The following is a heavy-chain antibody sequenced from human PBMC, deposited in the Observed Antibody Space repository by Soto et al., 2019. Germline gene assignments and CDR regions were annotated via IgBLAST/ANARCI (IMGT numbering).Heavy chain of an antibody. CDR2: IIPIFGTA. J-gene: IGHJ4*02. V-gene: IGHV1-69*01. CDR3: ASGVVLAGNVAYYFDY. Sequence: QVQLVQSGAEVKKPGSSVKVSCKASGGTFSSYAISWVRQAPGQGLEWMGGIIPIFGTANYAQKFQGRVTITAGESTSTAYMELSSLRSEDTAVYYCASGVVLAGNVAYYFDYWGQGTLVTVSS. D-gene: IGHD6-19*01. CDR1: GGTFSSYA.